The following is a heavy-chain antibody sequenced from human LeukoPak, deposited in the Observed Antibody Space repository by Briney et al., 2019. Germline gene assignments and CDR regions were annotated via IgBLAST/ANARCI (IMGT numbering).Heavy chain of an antibody. CDR1: GFTFSNYA. V-gene: IGHV3-23*01. D-gene: IGHD6-13*01. Sequence: GGSLRLSCAASGFTFSNYAMSWVRQAPGKGLEWLSAISGIGGSTYYAASVTGRFTISRDNSNNTLDLQMNSLRADDTAVYYCTEAARIAGPSYYYYGMDVWGKGTTVTVST. CDR2: ISGIGGST. CDR3: TEAARIAGPSYYYYGMDV. J-gene: IGHJ6*04.